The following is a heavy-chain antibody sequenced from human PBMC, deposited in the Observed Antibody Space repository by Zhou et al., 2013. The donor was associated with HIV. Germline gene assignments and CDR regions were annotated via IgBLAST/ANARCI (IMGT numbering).Heavy chain of an antibody. CDR2: IIPIFGTA. J-gene: IGHJ3*02. CDR3: AREEGDYSGSYWDDAFDI. Sequence: QVQLVQSGAEVKKPGSSVKVSCKASGGTFSSYAINWVRQAPGQGLEWMGGIIPIFGTANYAQKFQGRVTITTDESTSTAYMELSSLRSEDTAVYYCAREEGDYSGSYWDDAFDIWGQGDNGHRLF. V-gene: IGHV1-69*05. CDR1: GGTFSSYA. D-gene: IGHD1-26*01.